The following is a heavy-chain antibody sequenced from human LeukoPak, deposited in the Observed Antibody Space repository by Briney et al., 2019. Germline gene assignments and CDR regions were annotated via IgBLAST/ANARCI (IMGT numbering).Heavy chain of an antibody. CDR3: AKDHTSSSWYPWLWFDP. Sequence: HSGGSLGLSCAASGFTFSSYAMSWVRQAPGKGLEWVSAISGSGGSTYYADSVKGRFTISRDNSKNTLYLQMNSLRAEDTAVYYCAKDHTSSSWYPWLWFDPWGQGTLVTVSS. CDR2: ISGSGGST. V-gene: IGHV3-23*01. D-gene: IGHD6-13*01. CDR1: GFTFSSYA. J-gene: IGHJ5*02.